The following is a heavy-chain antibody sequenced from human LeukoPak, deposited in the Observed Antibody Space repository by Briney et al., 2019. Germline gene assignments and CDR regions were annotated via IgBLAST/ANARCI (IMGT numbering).Heavy chain of an antibody. D-gene: IGHD1-26*01. V-gene: IGHV3-53*01. CDR3: AKKVVVGATSPYSDFQD. CDR2: IYSGGST. J-gene: IGHJ1*01. CDR1: GFTVSSNY. Sequence: GGSLRLSCAASGFTVSSNYMSWVRQAPGKGLEWVSVIYSGGSTYYADSVKGRFTISRDNSKNTLYLQMNSLRAEDTALYYCAKKVVVGATSPYSDFQDWGQGTLVTVSS.